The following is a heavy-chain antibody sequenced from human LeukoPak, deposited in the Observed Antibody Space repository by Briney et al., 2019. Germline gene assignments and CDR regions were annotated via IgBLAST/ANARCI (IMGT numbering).Heavy chain of an antibody. CDR2: INWNGGST. CDR3: ARDDHYYYYYMDV. V-gene: IGHV3-20*04. Sequence: PGGSLRLSCAASGFTYADYGMSWVRQAPGKGLEWVSGINWNGGSTGYADSVKGRFTISRDNAENSLYLQMNSLGAEDTAVYYCARDDHYYYYYMDVWGKGTTVTVSS. CDR1: GFTYADYG. J-gene: IGHJ6*03.